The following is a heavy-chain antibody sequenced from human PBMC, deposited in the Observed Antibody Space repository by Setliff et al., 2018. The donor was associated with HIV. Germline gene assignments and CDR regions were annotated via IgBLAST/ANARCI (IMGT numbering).Heavy chain of an antibody. CDR3: VGDPKTTTQVAFDF. Sequence: SETLSLTCTVSGGSINNYFWSWIRQPPGKGLEWLGCLYYTGRANYNPSLKSRLTVSVDTSKNQLSLKLSSVTAADTAVYYCVGDPKTTTQVAFDFWGQGTMVTVSS. J-gene: IGHJ3*01. CDR2: LYYTGRA. CDR1: GGSINNYF. D-gene: IGHD4-17*01. V-gene: IGHV4-59*01.